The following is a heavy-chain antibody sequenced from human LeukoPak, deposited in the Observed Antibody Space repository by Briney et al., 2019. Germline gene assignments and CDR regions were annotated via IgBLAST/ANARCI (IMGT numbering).Heavy chain of an antibody. CDR1: GFTFSDYG. Sequence: GGSLRLSCGASGFTFSDYGMLWVRQAPGKGLGWVAFIRHDGNKKLYADSVKGRFNIARDNSKNTLYLYVTSLRPDASAVYYCVKDNPLDYWGQGTLVIVSS. CDR2: IRHDGNKK. CDR3: VKDNPLDY. V-gene: IGHV3-30*02. J-gene: IGHJ4*02.